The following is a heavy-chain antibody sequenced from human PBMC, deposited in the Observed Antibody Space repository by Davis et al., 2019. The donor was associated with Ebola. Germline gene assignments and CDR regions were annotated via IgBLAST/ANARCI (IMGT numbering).Heavy chain of an antibody. CDR1: GFTFSTYT. D-gene: IGHD2-15*01. CDR2: ISSSSSYI. CDR3: AAAVVVAAPPEEAPGY. V-gene: IGHV3-21*04. J-gene: IGHJ4*02. Sequence: GGSLRLSCAASGFTFSTYTMNWVRQAPGKGLEWVSSISSSSSYIYYADSVKGRFTISRDNAKNSLYLQMNSLRAEDTAVYYCAAAVVVAAPPEEAPGYWGQGTLVTVSS.